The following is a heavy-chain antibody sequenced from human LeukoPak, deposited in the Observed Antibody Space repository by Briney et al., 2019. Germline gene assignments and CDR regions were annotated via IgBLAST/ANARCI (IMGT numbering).Heavy chain of an antibody. Sequence: PSETLSLTWTVSGXSISSYSWSWIRQPPGKGPEWIGFIYYSGSTNYNPSLKSRVTISVDTSKNQFSLKLSSVTAADTAVYYCARHVHCSGGTCYHYGMEDWGQGTTVTVSS. D-gene: IGHD2-15*01. CDR1: GXSISSYS. CDR3: ARHVHCSGGTCYHYGMED. V-gene: IGHV4-59*08. CDR2: IYYSGST. J-gene: IGHJ6*02.